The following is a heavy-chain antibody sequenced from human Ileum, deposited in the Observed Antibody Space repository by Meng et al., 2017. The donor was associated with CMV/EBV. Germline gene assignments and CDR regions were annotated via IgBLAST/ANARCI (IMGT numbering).Heavy chain of an antibody. CDR1: GFTFRTCP. V-gene: IGHV3-23*03. Sequence: AASGFTFRTCPMSWVRQAPGQGLEWVSVIYSDGTTTFYADSVKGRFTIFRADLENTLYLQMNSLRAEDTAVYYCTKDDNGYTGEGGYWGQGTLVTVSS. CDR2: IYSDGTTT. CDR3: TKDDNGYTGEGGY. D-gene: IGHD3-16*01. J-gene: IGHJ4*02.